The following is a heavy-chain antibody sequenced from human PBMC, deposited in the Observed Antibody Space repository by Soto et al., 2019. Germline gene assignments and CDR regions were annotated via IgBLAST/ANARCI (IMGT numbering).Heavy chain of an antibody. Sequence: QITLKESGPTLMKPTQTLTLTCTFSGFSLSTNGVGVGWIRQPPGKAPEWLGHIYWDDDKWYSPALKSRLTITKNTSNNQMVLTMTNMHPVDTATYYCAHNADSGSSPRLGWFDPWGHGTLVTLSS. J-gene: IGHJ5*02. CDR3: AHNADSGSSPRLGWFDP. V-gene: IGHV2-5*02. CDR2: IYWDDDK. CDR1: GFSLSTNGVG. D-gene: IGHD3-10*01.